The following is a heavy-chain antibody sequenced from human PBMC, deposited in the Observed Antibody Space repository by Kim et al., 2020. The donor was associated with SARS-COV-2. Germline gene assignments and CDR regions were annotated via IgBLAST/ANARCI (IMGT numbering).Heavy chain of an antibody. CDR1: GFTFSSYA. CDR2: ISGSGGST. D-gene: IGHD3-10*01. Sequence: GSLRLSCAASGFTFSSYAMSWVRQAPGKGLEWVSAISGSGGSTYYADSVKGRFTISRDNSKNTLYLQMNSLRAEDTAVYYCAKDRLLWFGEFPYYFDYWGQGTLVTVSS. V-gene: IGHV3-23*01. J-gene: IGHJ4*02. CDR3: AKDRLLWFGEFPYYFDY.